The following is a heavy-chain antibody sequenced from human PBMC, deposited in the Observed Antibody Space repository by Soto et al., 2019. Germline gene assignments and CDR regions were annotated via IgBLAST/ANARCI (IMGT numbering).Heavy chain of an antibody. CDR2: ISGSGGST. CDR3: AKDHSSRFWVREFDY. CDR1: GFTFSSYA. D-gene: IGHD6-13*01. V-gene: IGHV3-23*01. J-gene: IGHJ4*02. Sequence: PGGSLRLSCAASGFTFSSYAMSWVRQAPGKGVEWVSAISGSGGSTYYADSVKGRFTISRDNSKNTLYLQMNSLRAEDTAVYYCAKDHSSRFWVREFDYWGQGTLLAVSS.